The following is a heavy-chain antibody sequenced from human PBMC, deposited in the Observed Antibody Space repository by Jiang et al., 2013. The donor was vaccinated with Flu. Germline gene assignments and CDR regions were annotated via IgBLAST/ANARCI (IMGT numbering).Heavy chain of an antibody. CDR1: GFNFNNFW. V-gene: IGHV3-7*01. D-gene: IGHD1-26*01. Sequence: VQLVESGGGLVQPGGSLRLSCVASGFNFNNFWMTWVRQAPGKGLEWVANIKQDGSDKYYVDSVKGRFTLSRDNAKNSLYLQMNSLRAEDTAVYYCARVLVGPLKTYYYYGMDVVGPRDHGQRLL. CDR3: ARVLVGPLKTYYYYGMDV. CDR2: IKQDGSDK. J-gene: IGHJ6*02.